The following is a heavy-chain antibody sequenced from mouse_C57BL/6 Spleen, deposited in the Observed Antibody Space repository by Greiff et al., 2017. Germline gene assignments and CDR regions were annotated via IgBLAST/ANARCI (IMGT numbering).Heavy chain of an antibody. Sequence: QVQLQQPGAELVKPGASVKLSCKASGYTFTSYWMHWVKQRPGQGLEWIGMIHPNSGSTNYNEKFKSKATLTVDKSSSTAYMQLSSLTSEDAAVYYCARHSYYGNYEDFDYWGQGTTLTVSS. CDR3: ARHSYYGNYEDFDY. D-gene: IGHD2-10*01. CDR2: IHPNSGST. CDR1: GYTFTSYW. J-gene: IGHJ2*01. V-gene: IGHV1-64*01.